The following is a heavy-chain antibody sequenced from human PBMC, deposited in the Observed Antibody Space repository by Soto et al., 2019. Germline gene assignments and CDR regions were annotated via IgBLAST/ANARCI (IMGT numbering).Heavy chain of an antibody. CDR1: GYTFTNDG. D-gene: IGHD2-2*01. Sequence: QVQLVQSGAEVKKPGASVKFSCKASGYTFTNDGISWVRQATGQGLEWIGRISAYNGNTNYSQKLQGRVTITTDTTTSTAYMELRRLRADDTAVYSCARGIRYCSSTSGYYSPFAYWGQGSLVTVSA. CDR3: ARGIRYCSSTSGYYSPFAY. V-gene: IGHV1-18*01. J-gene: IGHJ4*02. CDR2: ISAYNGNT.